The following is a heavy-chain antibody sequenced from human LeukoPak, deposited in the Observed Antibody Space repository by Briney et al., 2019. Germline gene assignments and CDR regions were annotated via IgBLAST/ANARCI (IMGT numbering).Heavy chain of an antibody. D-gene: IGHD2-2*01. V-gene: IGHV4-38-2*02. CDR1: GYSISSGYY. Sequence: SQTLSLTCTVSGYSISSGYYWGWIRQPPGKGLKWIGSMYHSGSTYYSPSLKSRVTISVDTSKNQFSLNLSSVTAADTAVYYCARAMHQSGYFYGMDVWGQGTTVTVSS. CDR3: ARAMHQSGYFYGMDV. CDR2: MYHSGST. J-gene: IGHJ6*02.